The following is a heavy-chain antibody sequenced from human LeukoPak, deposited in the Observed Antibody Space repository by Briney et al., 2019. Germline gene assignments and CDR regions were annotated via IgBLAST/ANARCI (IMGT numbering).Heavy chain of an antibody. D-gene: IGHD3-3*01. V-gene: IGHV4-59*01. Sequence: SVTLSLTCSVSGGSISSYYWSWIRQPPGKGLEWIGYIYYSGSTNYNPSLKSRVTISVDTSKNQFSLKLSSVTAADTAVYYCARGPLGRFLELLFLDYWGQGTLVTFST. CDR3: ARGPLGRFLELLFLDY. CDR1: GGSISSYY. CDR2: IYYSGST. J-gene: IGHJ4*02.